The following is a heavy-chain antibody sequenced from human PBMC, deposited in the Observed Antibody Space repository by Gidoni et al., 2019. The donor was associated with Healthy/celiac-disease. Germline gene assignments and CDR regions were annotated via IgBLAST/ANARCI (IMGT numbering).Heavy chain of an antibody. D-gene: IGHD3-22*01. CDR1: GVTVRDYD. Sequence: QVQRVESGGGVVKPGGSQRLSWAATGVTVRDYDMRWIRQAPGKGLECVSCIRTRGSTIYYADSVKGRFTISMDNAKNSLYLQMNSLRAEVPAVSFCARAGGYYYDSSGYWAWGQGTLVTVSS. CDR2: IRTRGSTI. V-gene: IGHV3-11*01. J-gene: IGHJ5*02. CDR3: ARAGGYYYDSSGYWA.